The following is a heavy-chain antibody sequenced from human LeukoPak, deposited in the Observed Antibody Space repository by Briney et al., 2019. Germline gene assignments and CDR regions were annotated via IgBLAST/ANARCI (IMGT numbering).Heavy chain of an antibody. CDR1: GFTFSSYA. V-gene: IGHV3-23*01. J-gene: IGHJ4*02. D-gene: IGHD3-22*01. Sequence: GGSLRLSCAASGFTFSSYAMSWVRQAPGKGLEWVSTISTSGGSTYHADSVKGRFTISRDNSKNTLYLQMNSLRAEDTAVYYRAKDDSSGYGYYFDYWGQGTLVTASS. CDR3: AKDDSSGYGYYFDY. CDR2: ISTSGGST.